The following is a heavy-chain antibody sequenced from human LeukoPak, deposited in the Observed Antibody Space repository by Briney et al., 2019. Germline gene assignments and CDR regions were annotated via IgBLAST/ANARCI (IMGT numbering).Heavy chain of an antibody. Sequence: PGGSLRLSCAASGLTVSSSYMSWVRQAPGKGLEWVSYISSSSSTIFYADSVKGRFTISRDNAKNSLYLQMNSLRDEDTAVYYCAFQNGGIVYWGQGTLVTVSS. CDR3: AFQNGGIVY. V-gene: IGHV3-48*02. CDR1: GLTVSSSY. CDR2: ISSSSSTI. J-gene: IGHJ4*02. D-gene: IGHD4-23*01.